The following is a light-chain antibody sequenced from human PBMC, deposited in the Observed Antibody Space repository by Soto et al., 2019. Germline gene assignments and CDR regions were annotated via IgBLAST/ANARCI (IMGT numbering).Light chain of an antibody. CDR1: ESLITKA. CDR2: GAF. Sequence: EIVLTQSPGTLSLSPGETATVSCRATESLITKALAWYQQKPGQAPRLLIYGAFTRDAAIPDRFNGSGSGTDFALTISRLELEGSAVYYCQQYGVSPLTFGPGTKVEIK. J-gene: IGKJ3*01. CDR3: QQYGVSPLT. V-gene: IGKV3-20*01.